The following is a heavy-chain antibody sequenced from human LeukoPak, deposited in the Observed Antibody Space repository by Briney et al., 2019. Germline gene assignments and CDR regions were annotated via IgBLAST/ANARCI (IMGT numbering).Heavy chain of an antibody. J-gene: IGHJ4*02. CDR1: GYTFTSYG. V-gene: IGHV1-18*01. D-gene: IGHD2-2*01. CDR2: ISAYDGNT. Sequence: ASVKVSCKASGYTFTSYGISWVRQAPGQGLEWTGWISAYDGNTNYAQKVQGRVTMTTDTSTNTAYMELRSLRSDDTAVYYCARDCGTTICYALYWGQGTLVTVSS. CDR3: ARDCGTTICYALY.